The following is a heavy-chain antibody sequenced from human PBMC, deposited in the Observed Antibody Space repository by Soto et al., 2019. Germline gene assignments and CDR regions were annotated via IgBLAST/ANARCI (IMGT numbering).Heavy chain of an antibody. J-gene: IGHJ4*02. V-gene: IGHV3-48*02. CDR2: ISSSSSTI. D-gene: IGHD3-10*01. CDR1: GFTFNSYS. Sequence: EVQLVESGGGLVQPGGSLRLSCAASGFTFNSYSMYWVRQAPGKGLEWVSYISSSSSTIYYADSVKGRFTISRDNAKNSLYLQMNSLRDEDTAVYYCARAGYYGSGILLWGQGTLVTVSS. CDR3: ARAGYYGSGILL.